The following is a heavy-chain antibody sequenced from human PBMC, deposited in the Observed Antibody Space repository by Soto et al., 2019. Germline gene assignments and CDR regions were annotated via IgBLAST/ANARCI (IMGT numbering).Heavy chain of an antibody. CDR2: IITIFGTA. CDR3: ALGYQLLSFLSWFDP. CDR1: GGTFSSYA. D-gene: IGHD2-2*01. Sequence: QVQLVQSGAEVKKPGSSVKVSCKASGGTFSSYAISWVRQAPGQGLEWMGGIITIFGTANYAQKFQGRVTITSDESTSTAYMELSSLRSEDTAVYYCALGYQLLSFLSWFDPWGQGTLVTVSS. J-gene: IGHJ5*02. V-gene: IGHV1-69*01.